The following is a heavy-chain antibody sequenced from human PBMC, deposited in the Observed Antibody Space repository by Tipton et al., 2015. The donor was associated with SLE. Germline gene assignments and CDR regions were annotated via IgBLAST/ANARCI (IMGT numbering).Heavy chain of an antibody. CDR1: GGSISSSFYY. J-gene: IGHJ3*02. CDR3: ARDGGAFDI. V-gene: IGHV4-39*02. Sequence: LRLSCTVSGGSISSSFYYWGWIRQPPGKGLEWIGSIYYTGSTYYNPSLRSRVTIFVDTSKNQFSLKLSSVTAADTAVYYCARDGGAFDIWGQGTMVTVSS. CDR2: IYYTGST.